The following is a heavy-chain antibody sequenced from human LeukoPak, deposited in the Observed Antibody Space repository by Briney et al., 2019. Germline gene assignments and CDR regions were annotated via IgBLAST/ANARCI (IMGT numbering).Heavy chain of an antibody. CDR3: ARGPVWELLFVDY. CDR2: INAGNGNT. J-gene: IGHJ4*02. CDR1: GYTFTSYA. D-gene: IGHD1-26*01. V-gene: IGHV1-3*01. Sequence: ASVKVSCKASGYTFTSYAMHWVRQAPGQRLEWMGWINAGNGNTKYSQKFQGRVTITRDTSASTAYTELSSLRSEDTAVYYCARGPVWELLFVDYWGQGTLVTVSS.